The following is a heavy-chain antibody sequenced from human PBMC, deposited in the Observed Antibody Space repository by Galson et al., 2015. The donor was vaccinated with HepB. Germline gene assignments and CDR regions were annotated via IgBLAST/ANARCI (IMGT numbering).Heavy chain of an antibody. D-gene: IGHD6-19*01. CDR1: GFTFSSYG. CDR2: ISYDGSNK. V-gene: IGHV3-30*18. J-gene: IGHJ4*02. Sequence: SLRLSCAASGFTFSSYGMHWVRQAPGKGLEWVAVISYDGSNKYYADSVKGRFTISRDNSKNTLYLQMNSLRAEDTAVYYCAKDCGNSSGWYPIDYWGQGTLVTVSS. CDR3: AKDCGNSSGWYPIDY.